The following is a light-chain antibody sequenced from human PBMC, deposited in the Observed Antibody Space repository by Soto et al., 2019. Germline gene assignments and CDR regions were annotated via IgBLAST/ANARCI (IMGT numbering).Light chain of an antibody. Sequence: QPVLTQSSSASASLGSSVKLTCTLSSRHSTYIIAWHQQQPGKAPRSLMKLEGSGSYNKGSGVPHRFSGSSSGADRYLTICSVEFEDGGDYCCGAWDSDTRVFGGGSEVTV. V-gene: IGLV4-60*02. J-gene: IGLJ3*02. CDR1: SRHSTYI. CDR2: LEGSGSY. CDR3: GAWDSDTRV.